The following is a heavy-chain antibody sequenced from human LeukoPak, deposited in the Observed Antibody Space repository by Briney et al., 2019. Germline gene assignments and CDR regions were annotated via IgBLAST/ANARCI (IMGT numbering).Heavy chain of an antibody. CDR2: IYYSGST. V-gene: IGHV4-59*08. CDR1: GGSISSYY. D-gene: IGHD3-22*01. Sequence: SETLSLTCTVSGGSISSYYWSWIRQPPGKGLEWIGYIYYSGSTNYNPSLKSRVTISVDTSKNQFSLKLSSVTAADTAVYYCARLKNYYDSSGYPLDYWGQGTLVTVSS. CDR3: ARLKNYYDSSGYPLDY. J-gene: IGHJ4*02.